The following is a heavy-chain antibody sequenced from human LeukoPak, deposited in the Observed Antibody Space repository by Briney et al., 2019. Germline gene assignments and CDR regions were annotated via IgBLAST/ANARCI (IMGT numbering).Heavy chain of an antibody. CDR3: ARGRGSQLGYYYYYYMDV. D-gene: IGHD7-27*01. CDR1: GGSFSGYY. J-gene: IGHJ6*03. V-gene: IGHV4-34*01. Sequence: SETLSLTCAVYGGSFSGYYWSWIRQPPGKGLEWIVEINHSGSTNYNPSLKSRVTISVDTSKNQFSLKLSSVTAADTAVYYCARGRGSQLGYYYYYYMDVWGKGTTVTVSS. CDR2: INHSGST.